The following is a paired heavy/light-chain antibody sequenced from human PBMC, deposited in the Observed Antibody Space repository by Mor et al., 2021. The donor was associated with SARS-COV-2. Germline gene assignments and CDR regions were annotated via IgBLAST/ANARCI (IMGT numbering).Heavy chain of an antibody. V-gene: IGHV3-7*03. Sequence: EVQLVESGGGLVQPGGSLRLSCAASGFTFTMYWMSWVRQAPGKGLEWVANIKQDGSEKFYVDSVKGRFTISRDNAKNSLYLQMNSLRAEDTAVYYCARSAHEYSSAWFGWFDPWGQGTLVTVSS. CDR1: GFTFTMYW. D-gene: IGHD6-19*01. CDR2: IKQDGSEK. J-gene: IGHJ5*02. CDR3: ARSAHEYSSAWFGWFDP.
Light chain of an antibody. CDR2: AAS. CDR3: QKYNSAPLI. Sequence: DIQMTQSPSSLSASVGDRVAITCRASQGITNYLAWYQQKPGKVPNLLIYAASTLQSGVPSRFSGSGSGTDFTLTISSLQPEDVATYYCQKYNSAPLIFGGGTKVEIK. CDR1: QGITNY. J-gene: IGKJ4*01. V-gene: IGKV1-27*01.